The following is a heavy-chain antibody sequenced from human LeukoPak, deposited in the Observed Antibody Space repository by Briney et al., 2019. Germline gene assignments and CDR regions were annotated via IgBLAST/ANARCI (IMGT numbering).Heavy chain of an antibody. D-gene: IGHD5-24*01. CDR3: ARLMGGRWLQPPFDY. J-gene: IGHJ4*02. CDR2: IRYDGSNK. CDR1: GFAFSTYG. Sequence: GGSLRLSCAASGFAFSTYGMHWVRQAPGKGLEWVTLIRYDGSNKYNADSVKGRFTISRDNSKNTLYLQMNSLRGEDTAVYYCARLMGGRWLQPPFDYWGQGTLVTVSS. V-gene: IGHV3-30*02.